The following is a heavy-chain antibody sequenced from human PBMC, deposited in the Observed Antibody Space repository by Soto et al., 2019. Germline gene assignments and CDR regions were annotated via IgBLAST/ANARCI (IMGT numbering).Heavy chain of an antibody. CDR2: IYHSGST. CDR3: ARADISLATGNFDY. Sequence: XETLSLTCAVSGYSIRSDYYWGWIRQPPGKGPEWIGSIYHSGSTYYNASLRSRVTISVHTSRNQFSLKLSSVIAADTAMYYCARADISLATGNFDYWGHGTLVTVSS. V-gene: IGHV4-38-2*01. CDR1: GYSIRSDYY. D-gene: IGHD5-12*01. J-gene: IGHJ4*01.